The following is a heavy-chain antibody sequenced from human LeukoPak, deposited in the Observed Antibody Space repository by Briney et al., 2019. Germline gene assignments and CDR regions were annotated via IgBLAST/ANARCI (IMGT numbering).Heavy chain of an antibody. D-gene: IGHD4-17*01. J-gene: IGHJ4*02. CDR2: IYYSGST. V-gene: IGHV4-39*01. CDR1: GGSISSSSYY. CDR3: ARWGTVTGLDY. Sequence: PSETLSLTCTVSGGSISSSSYYWGWIRQPPGKGLEWIGSIYYSGSTYYNPSLKSRVTISVDTSKNQFSLKLSSVTAADTAVYYCARWGTVTGLDYWGQGTLVTVSS.